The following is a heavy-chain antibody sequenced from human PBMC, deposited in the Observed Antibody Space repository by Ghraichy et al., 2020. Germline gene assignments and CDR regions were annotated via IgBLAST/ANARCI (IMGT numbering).Heavy chain of an antibody. CDR1: GGSISNSNDY. V-gene: IGHV4-39*01. D-gene: IGHD6-25*01. CDR2: ISYSGST. Sequence: ESLNISCTVSGGSISNSNDYWGWVRQPPGKGLEWIGSISYSGSTHYNPSLKSRVTISGDTSTKQFSLRLSSVTAADTAVYYCARTVAATLFFDLWGRGTLVPASS. J-gene: IGHJ2*01. CDR3: ARTVAATLFFDL.